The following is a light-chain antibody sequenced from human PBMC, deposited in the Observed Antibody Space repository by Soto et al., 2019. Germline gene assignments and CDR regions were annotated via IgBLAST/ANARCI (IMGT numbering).Light chain of an antibody. V-gene: IGKV3-20*01. CDR2: GAS. CDR1: QTVSNNY. J-gene: IGKJ1*01. CDR3: QQYGTSPWT. Sequence: EIVLTQSPGTLSLSSGERATLSCRASQTVSNNYLAWYRQKPGQAPTLLIYGASSRALGIPDRFSGSGSGTDFTLTICRLEPEDFAVYHCQQYGTSPWTFGQGTRVEIK.